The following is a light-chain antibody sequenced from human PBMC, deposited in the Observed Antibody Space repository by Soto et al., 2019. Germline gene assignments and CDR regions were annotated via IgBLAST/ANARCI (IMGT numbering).Light chain of an antibody. V-gene: IGKV4-1*01. Sequence: DIVMTQSPDSLSVSLGERATINCKSSQSVLYSSNNKNFLAWYQQKPGHPPKLLFYWASTRESGVPDRFSGGGSGTDFTLTISSLQAEDVAVYYCQQYHSSLLTFGGGTKVDIK. CDR1: QSVLYSSNNKNF. CDR2: WAS. CDR3: QQYHSSLLT. J-gene: IGKJ4*01.